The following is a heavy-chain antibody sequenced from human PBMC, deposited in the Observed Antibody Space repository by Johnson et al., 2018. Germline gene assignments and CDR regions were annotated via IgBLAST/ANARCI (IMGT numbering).Heavy chain of an antibody. CDR1: GFTFDGYA. V-gene: IGHV3-9*01. J-gene: IGHJ3*01. CDR3: VKDAVHDYGDPQATFGL. Sequence: VQSGRSLRLSCAASGFTFDGYAMHWLRQGPGKGLEWVSGISWNSGRIKYGDSVKGRFTISRDNAKNSLFLEMNSLRTEDTALYYCVKDAVHDYGDPQATFGLWGQGTMVAVSS. CDR2: ISWNSGRI. D-gene: IGHD4-17*01.